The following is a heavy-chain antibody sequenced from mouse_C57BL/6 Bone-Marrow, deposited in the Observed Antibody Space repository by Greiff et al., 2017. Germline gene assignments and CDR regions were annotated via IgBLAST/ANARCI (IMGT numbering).Heavy chain of an antibody. CDR2: IDPSDSET. D-gene: IGHD1-1*01. V-gene: IGHV1-52*01. CDR3: ARSDPIRGYFDY. CDR1: GYTFTSYW. J-gene: IGHJ2*01. Sequence: VQLQHPGAELVRPGSSVKLSCKASGYTFTSYWMHWVKQRPIQGLEWIGNIDPSDSETHYNQKFKDKATLTVDKSSSTAYMQLSSLTSEDSAVYYCARSDPIRGYFDYWGQGTTLTVSS.